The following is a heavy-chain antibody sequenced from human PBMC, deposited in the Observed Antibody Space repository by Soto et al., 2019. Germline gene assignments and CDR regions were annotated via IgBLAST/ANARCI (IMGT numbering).Heavy chain of an antibody. J-gene: IGHJ6*03. D-gene: IGHD1-1*01. CDR2: ISWNSGSI. CDR3: AKVRHWNDVSYMDV. CDR1: GFTFDDYA. Sequence: GGSLRLSCAASGFTFDDYAMHWVRQAPGKGLEWVSGISWNSGSIGYADSVKGRFTISRDNAKNSLYLQMNSLRAEDTALYYCAKVRHWNDVSYMDVWGKGTTVTVSS. V-gene: IGHV3-9*01.